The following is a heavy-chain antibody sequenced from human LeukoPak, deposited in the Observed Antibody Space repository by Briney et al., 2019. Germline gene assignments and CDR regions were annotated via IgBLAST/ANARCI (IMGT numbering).Heavy chain of an antibody. V-gene: IGHV1-2*02. CDR2: INPNSGGT. Sequence: ASVKVSCKASRYTFTGYYMHWVRQAPGHEVEWMGWINPNSGGTNYAQKFQGRVTMTRETSISTAYMELSRLRSDETAVYYCARDRADYYDSSGYCVWGQGTLVTVSS. D-gene: IGHD3-22*01. CDR1: RYTFTGYY. CDR3: ARDRADYYDSSGYCV. J-gene: IGHJ4*02.